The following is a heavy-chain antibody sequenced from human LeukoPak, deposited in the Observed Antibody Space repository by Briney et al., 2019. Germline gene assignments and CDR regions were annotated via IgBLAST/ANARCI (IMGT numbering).Heavy chain of an antibody. CDR3: ARVPSDDDFWSGDLPYFDY. D-gene: IGHD3-3*01. J-gene: IGHJ4*02. V-gene: IGHV4-61*02. CDR2: VYTRGTT. CDR1: GVSISSGSYY. Sequence: PSETLSLTCTVSGVSISSGSYYWSWIRQPAGKGLEWIGRVYTRGTTSYNPSLKRRVTISVATSKNQFSLRLSSVTAADTAVYYCARVPSDDDFWSGDLPYFDYWGQGTLVTVSS.